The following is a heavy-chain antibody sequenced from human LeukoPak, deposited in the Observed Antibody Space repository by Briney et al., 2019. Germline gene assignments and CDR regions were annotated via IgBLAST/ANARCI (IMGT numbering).Heavy chain of an antibody. J-gene: IGHJ3*02. Sequence: GASVKVSCKASGYTFTSYGISWVRQAPGQGLEWMGWINPNSGGTNYAQKFQGRVTMTRDTSISTAYMELSRLRSDDTAVYYCARRGDYYDSSGYYGNLAEDAFDIWGQGTMVTVSS. CDR3: ARRGDYYDSSGYYGNLAEDAFDI. V-gene: IGHV1-2*02. D-gene: IGHD3-22*01. CDR2: INPNSGGT. CDR1: GYTFTSYG.